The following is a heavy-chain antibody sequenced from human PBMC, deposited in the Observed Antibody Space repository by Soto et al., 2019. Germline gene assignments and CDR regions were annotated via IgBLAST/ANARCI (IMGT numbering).Heavy chain of an antibody. D-gene: IGHD2-15*01. CDR3: ARVSGCSGDSCAFDP. J-gene: IGHJ5*02. CDR1: GGSISTYY. Sequence: SETLSLTCTVSGGSISTYYWSWIRQPPGKGLEWIGYIYYTGSTDYNPSLKSRVTISVDTSKNQFSLKLSSVTAADTAVYYCARVSGCSGDSCAFDPWGEGTLVTVS. V-gene: IGHV4-59*01. CDR2: IYYTGST.